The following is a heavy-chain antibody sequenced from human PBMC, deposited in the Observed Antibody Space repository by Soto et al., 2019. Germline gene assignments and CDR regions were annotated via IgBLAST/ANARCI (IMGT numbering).Heavy chain of an antibody. CDR2: IKSKTDGGTT. CDR1: GFTFSNAW. Sequence: GSLRLSCAASGFTFSNAWMSWVRQAPGKGLEWVGRIKSKTDGGTTDYAAPVKGRFTISRDDSKNTLYLQMNSLKTDDSAVSYFTAGSYGSPDFDYWGQGTLVTVSS. J-gene: IGHJ4*02. CDR3: TAGSYGSPDFDY. D-gene: IGHD5-18*01. V-gene: IGHV3-15*01.